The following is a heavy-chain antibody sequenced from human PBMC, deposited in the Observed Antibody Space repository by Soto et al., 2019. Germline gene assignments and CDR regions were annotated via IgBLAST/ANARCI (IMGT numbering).Heavy chain of an antibody. CDR3: XXXXLXIVGHTWFDP. D-gene: IGHD2-21*01. CDR2: INPNSXIA. Sequence: QVQLVQSGAEVKKPGASVKVSCKASGYTFTSFDINWVRQXTGQGLEWMAWINPNSXIAGYAQXFQGRXTVTRXTXXXXXXXXXXXXXXXXXXXXXXXXXXLXIVGHTWFDPWGQGTPVTVSS. CDR1: GYTFTSFD. V-gene: IGHV1-8*01. J-gene: IGHJ5*02.